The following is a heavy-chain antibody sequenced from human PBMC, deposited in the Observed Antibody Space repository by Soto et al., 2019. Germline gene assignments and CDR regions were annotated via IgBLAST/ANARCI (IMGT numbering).Heavy chain of an antibody. J-gene: IGHJ6*02. CDR3: ARGVAAAGIYYYYGMDV. CDR1: GGSISSGGYY. CDR2: IYYSGST. Sequence: QVQLQESGPGLVKPSQTLSLTCTVSGGSISSGGYYWSWIRQHPGKGLEWIGYIYYSGSTYYNPSLKSRVTISVDTSKNQFALKLSSVTAADTAVYYCARGVAAAGIYYYYGMDVWGQGTTVTVSS. D-gene: IGHD6-13*01. V-gene: IGHV4-31*03.